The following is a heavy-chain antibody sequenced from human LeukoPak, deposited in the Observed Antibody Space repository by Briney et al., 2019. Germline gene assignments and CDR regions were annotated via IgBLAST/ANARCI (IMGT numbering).Heavy chain of an antibody. CDR1: GGTFSSYA. CDR2: INPNSGGT. D-gene: IGHD3-3*01. J-gene: IGHJ5*02. CDR3: ARVEYYDFWSGYYHRFDP. Sequence: ASVKVSCKASGGTFSSYAIIWVRQAPGQGLEWMGWINPNSGGTNYAQKFQGRVTMTRDTSISTAYMELSRLRSDDTAVYYCARVEYYDFWSGYYHRFDPWGQGTLVTVSS. V-gene: IGHV1-2*02.